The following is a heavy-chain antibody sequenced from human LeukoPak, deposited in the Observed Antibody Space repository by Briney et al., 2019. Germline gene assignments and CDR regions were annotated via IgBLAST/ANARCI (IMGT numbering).Heavy chain of an antibody. D-gene: IGHD7-27*01. Sequence: GGSLRLSCAASGFTLSSYWMHWVRQAPGKGLVWVSRINGDGRITTYADSVKGRFTISRDTAKNTLYLQMNSLRAEDTAVYYCARHQTLGIVYFDYWGQGTLVTVFS. J-gene: IGHJ4*02. CDR1: GFTLSSYW. V-gene: IGHV3-74*01. CDR2: INGDGRIT. CDR3: ARHQTLGIVYFDY.